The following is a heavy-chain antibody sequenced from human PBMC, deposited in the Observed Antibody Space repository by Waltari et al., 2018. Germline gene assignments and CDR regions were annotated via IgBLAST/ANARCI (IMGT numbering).Heavy chain of an antibody. J-gene: IGHJ5*02. CDR1: GGSFSNYA. CDR3: ATGPNITISGVVVAGTVYKWFDL. V-gene: IGHV1-69*01. CDR2: IIPIFRRA. D-gene: IGHD3-3*01. Sequence: VQLEQSGTEVKKPGSSVKVSCKTSGGSFSNYAISWVRQAPGQGLEWIGGIIPIFRRADYAQTFQGRVTIAAEELTNTAYLEMDGLRSDDTALYYCATGPNITISGVVVAGTVYKWFDLWGQGTLVLVSA.